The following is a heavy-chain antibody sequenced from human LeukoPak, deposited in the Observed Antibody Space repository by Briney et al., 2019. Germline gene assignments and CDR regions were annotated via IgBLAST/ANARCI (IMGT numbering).Heavy chain of an antibody. V-gene: IGHV3-66*01. CDR2: IYSGGGT. CDR3: AREDYYDSSGYRNY. J-gene: IGHJ4*02. Sequence: GGSLRLSCAASGFTVSSNYMSWVRQAPGKGLEWGAVIYSGGGTYYADSVTGRFTISRDNSKNTLYLQMNSLRADDTAVYYCAREDYYDSSGYRNYWGQGTLVTVSS. CDR1: GFTVSSNY. D-gene: IGHD3-22*01.